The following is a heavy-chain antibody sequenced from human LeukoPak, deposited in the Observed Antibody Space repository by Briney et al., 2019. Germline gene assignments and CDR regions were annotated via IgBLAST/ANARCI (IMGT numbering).Heavy chain of an antibody. CDR3: AKGKINHNGAFDA. V-gene: IGHV3-23*01. CDR2: ISDFVDNT. CDR1: GFIFRSYP. Sequence: GGSLRLSCAGSGFIFRSYPMSWVRQAPGKGLEWVSSISDFVDNTYYADSVKGRFTISRDNSEKSLYLQMSSLRVEDTAVYYCAKGKINHNGAFDAWGQGTRVTVSS. J-gene: IGHJ3*01. D-gene: IGHD2-8*01.